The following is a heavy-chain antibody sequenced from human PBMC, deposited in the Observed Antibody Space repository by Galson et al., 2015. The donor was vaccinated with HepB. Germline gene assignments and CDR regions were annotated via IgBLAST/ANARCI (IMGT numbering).Heavy chain of an antibody. V-gene: IGHV2-5*02. CDR2: IYWDGDK. CDR3: ARRLRNYDFWSGFQKVDDTFDP. CDR1: GFSLTSSGVG. D-gene: IGHD3-3*01. Sequence: PALVKPTQTLTLTCTFSGFSLTSSGVGVGWIRQPPGKALEWLAIIYWDGDKRYSPSLKSRLTITKDTSKNRVVLTMTNMGPVDTATYYCARRLRNYDFWSGFQKVDDTFDPWGQGTMVTVSS. J-gene: IGHJ3*01.